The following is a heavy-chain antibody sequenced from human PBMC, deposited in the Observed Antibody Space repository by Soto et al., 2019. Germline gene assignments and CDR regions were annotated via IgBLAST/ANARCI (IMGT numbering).Heavy chain of an antibody. J-gene: IGHJ6*02. CDR2: IWYDGSNK. CDR3: ARDKSRYYYGMDV. CDR1: GFTFSSCG. Sequence: GGSLRLSCAASGFTFSSCGMHWVRQAPGKGLEWVAVIWYDGSNKYYADSVKGRFTISRDNSKNTLYLQMNSLRAEDTAVYYCARDKSRYYYGMDVWGQGTTVTVSS. V-gene: IGHV3-33*01.